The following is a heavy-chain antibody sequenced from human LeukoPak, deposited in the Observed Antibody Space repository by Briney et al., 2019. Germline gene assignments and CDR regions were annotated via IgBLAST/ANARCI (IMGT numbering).Heavy chain of an antibody. J-gene: IGHJ5*02. CDR2: ISDSGGST. CDR1: GFTFSNYD. D-gene: IGHD6-19*01. CDR3: AKDLSRAVAADWFDP. V-gene: IGHV3-23*01. Sequence: GGSLRLSCAASGFTFSNYDMSWVRQAPGKGREWVSSISDSGGSTYYTDSVKGRFTISRDNSKNTLYLQMTNLRAADTAVYYCAKDLSRAVAADWFDPWDQGSLVTVSS.